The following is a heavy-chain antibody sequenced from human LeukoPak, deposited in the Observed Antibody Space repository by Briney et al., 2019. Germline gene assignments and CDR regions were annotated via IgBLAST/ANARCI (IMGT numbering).Heavy chain of an antibody. D-gene: IGHD2-2*01. CDR1: GFTFSSYA. J-gene: IGHJ4*02. CDR3: AKYSQLLSGYYFDF. CDR2: ISGSGGSV. Sequence: GGSLRLSCAASGFTFSSYAMTWVRQAPGKGLEWVSAISGSGGSVYYADSVKGRFTISRDNSKNTLYLQMNSLRAEDTAIYYCAKYSQLLSGYYFDFWGQGTLVTVSS. V-gene: IGHV3-23*01.